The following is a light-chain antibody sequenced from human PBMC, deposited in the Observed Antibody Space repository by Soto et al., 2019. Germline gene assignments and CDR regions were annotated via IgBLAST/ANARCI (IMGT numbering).Light chain of an antibody. CDR1: SSDVGGYNY. CDR2: DVS. Sequence: QSVLTQSASVSGSPGQSITISCTGTSSDVGGYNYVSWYQQHPGKAPKLMIYDVSNRPSGVSNRFSGSKSGNTASLTISGLQAEDEADYYCSSYTSSSTYVIFGGGTKVTVL. J-gene: IGLJ2*01. CDR3: SSYTSSSTYVI. V-gene: IGLV2-14*01.